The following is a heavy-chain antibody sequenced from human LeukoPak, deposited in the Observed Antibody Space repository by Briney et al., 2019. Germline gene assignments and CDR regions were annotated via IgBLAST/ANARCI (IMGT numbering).Heavy chain of an antibody. J-gene: IGHJ4*02. CDR2: IKSKTNGGTT. CDR3: TTELVVPAAMRREFDY. V-gene: IGHV3-15*01. CDR1: GFTFINAW. D-gene: IGHD2-2*01. Sequence: GGSLRLSCAASGFTFINAWMTWVRQAPGKGLEWVGRIKSKTNGGTTDYAAPVKGRFTISRDDSKNTLYLQMNSLKTEDTAVYYCTTELVVPAAMRREFDYWGQGTLVTVSS.